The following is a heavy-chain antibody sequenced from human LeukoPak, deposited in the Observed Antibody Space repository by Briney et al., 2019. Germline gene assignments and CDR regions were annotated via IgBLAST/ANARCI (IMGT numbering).Heavy chain of an antibody. CDR1: GFTFSSYA. CDR2: ISGSGGST. CDR3: AKDRSYSSGWYEGAFDI. D-gene: IGHD6-19*01. Sequence: GGSLRLSCAASGFTFSSYAMSWVRQAPGKGLEWVSAISGSGGSTYYADSVKGRFTISRDNSKNTLYLQMNSLRAEDTAVYYCAKDRSYSSGWYEGAFDIWGQGTMVTVPS. J-gene: IGHJ3*02. V-gene: IGHV3-23*01.